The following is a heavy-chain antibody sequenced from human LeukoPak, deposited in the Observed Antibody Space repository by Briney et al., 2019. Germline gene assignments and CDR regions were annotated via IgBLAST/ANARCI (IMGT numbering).Heavy chain of an antibody. J-gene: IGHJ4*02. CDR1: GFTFSSYA. V-gene: IGHV3-23*01. D-gene: IGHD4-23*01. CDR3: AKVGGYGGSLFDY. Sequence: GGSLRLSCAASGFTFSSYAMSWVRQAPGKGLEWVSAISGSGGSTYYADSVKGRFTISRGNSKNTLYLQMSSLRAEDTAVYYCAKVGGYGGSLFDYWGQGTLVTVSS. CDR2: ISGSGGST.